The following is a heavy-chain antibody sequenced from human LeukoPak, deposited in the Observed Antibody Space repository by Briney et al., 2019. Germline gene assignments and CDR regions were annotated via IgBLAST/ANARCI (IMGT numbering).Heavy chain of an antibody. D-gene: IGHD5-12*01. Sequence: GGSLRLSCAVSGVTFSRHWMHWVRQAPGKGLVWVSYINSDGSTTRYADSVKGRFTISRDNAENTLFLQMNSLGAEDTAVYYCVSRSRSDSGYDYWGQGTLVTVSS. CDR1: GVTFSRHW. V-gene: IGHV3-74*01. J-gene: IGHJ4*02. CDR2: INSDGSTT. CDR3: VSRSRSDSGYDY.